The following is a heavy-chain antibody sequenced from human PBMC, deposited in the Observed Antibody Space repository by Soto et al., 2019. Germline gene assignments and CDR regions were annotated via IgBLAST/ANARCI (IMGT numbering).Heavy chain of an antibody. CDR1: GFTFSSYA. CDR3: AKATYYAKAGNYRGHFDC. CDR2: ISGSGGST. Sequence: EVHLLDSGGGLVQPGGSLRLSCAVSGFTFSSYAMTWVRQAPGKGLEWVSSISGSGGSTYYADSVKGRFTISRDNSKNTXXLQMNNLSAEDTAVYYCAKATYYAKAGNYRGHFDCWGQGTLVTVSS. D-gene: IGHD6-19*01. J-gene: IGHJ4*02. V-gene: IGHV3-23*01.